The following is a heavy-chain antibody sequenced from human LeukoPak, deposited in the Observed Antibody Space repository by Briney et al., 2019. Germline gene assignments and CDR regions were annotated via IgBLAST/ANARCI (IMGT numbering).Heavy chain of an antibody. CDR2: ISSSSSYI. J-gene: IGHJ5*02. V-gene: IGHV3-21*01. CDR3: ARVEGIAAAGSPFDP. Sequence: GGSLRLSCAASGFTFSSYSMNWVRQAPGKGLEWVSSISSSSSYIYYADSVQGRFTISRDNAKNSLYLQMNSLRAEDTAVYYCARVEGIAAAGSPFDPWGQGTLVTVSS. CDR1: GFTFSSYS. D-gene: IGHD6-13*01.